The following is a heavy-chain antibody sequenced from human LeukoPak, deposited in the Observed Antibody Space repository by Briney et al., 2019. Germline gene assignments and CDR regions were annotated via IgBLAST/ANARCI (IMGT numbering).Heavy chain of an antibody. D-gene: IGHD1-14*01. CDR3: AKNGEPYYYMDV. CDR2: ISGSGSNT. CDR1: GFTFTTYG. J-gene: IGHJ6*03. V-gene: IGHV3-23*01. Sequence: GGSLRLSCAASGFTFTTYGMNWVRQAPGKGLEWVSGISGSGSNTYYADSVKGRLTTSRDNSKNTLYLQMNSLRAEDTAVYYCAKNGEPYYYMDVWGKGTTVTVPS.